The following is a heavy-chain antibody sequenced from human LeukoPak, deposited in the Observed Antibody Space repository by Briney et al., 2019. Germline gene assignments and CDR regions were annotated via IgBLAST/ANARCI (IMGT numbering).Heavy chain of an antibody. Sequence: GGSLRLSCAASGFTFSSYGIHWVRQAPGKGLEWVAFIRYDGSNKYYADSVKGRFTISRDNSKNTLYLQMNSLRAEDTAVYYCAKARVGATTSGYWGQGTLVTVSS. D-gene: IGHD1-26*01. CDR2: IRYDGSNK. J-gene: IGHJ4*02. V-gene: IGHV3-30*02. CDR1: GFTFSSYG. CDR3: AKARVGATTSGY.